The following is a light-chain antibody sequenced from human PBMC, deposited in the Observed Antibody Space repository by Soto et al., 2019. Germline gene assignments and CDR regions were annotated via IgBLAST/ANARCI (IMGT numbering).Light chain of an antibody. CDR3: HQYHNFPRT. CDR1: QSINAW. CDR2: KAS. V-gene: IGKV1-5*03. J-gene: IGKJ1*01. Sequence: DIQLTQSPSTLSASVGDRVTITCRASQSINAWLAWYQQKPGQAPILLIYKASTLESGVPSRFSGSGSGTEFTLTVSSLQPDDFATYYCHQYHNFPRTFGQGTKVEI.